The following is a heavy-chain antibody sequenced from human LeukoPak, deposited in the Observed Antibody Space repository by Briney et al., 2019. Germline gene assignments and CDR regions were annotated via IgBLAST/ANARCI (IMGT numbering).Heavy chain of an antibody. V-gene: IGHV5-51*01. CDR1: GYSFTNFW. J-gene: IGHJ5*02. Sequence: GESLKISCKGSGYSFTNFWIGWVRQMPGKGLEWMGVIYPGDSDTRYSPSFQGQVTISADKSISTAYLQWSSLKASDTAMYYCARLELLRFLEWPHGWFDPWGQGTLVTVSS. D-gene: IGHD3-3*01. CDR3: ARLELLRFLEWPHGWFDP. CDR2: IYPGDSDT.